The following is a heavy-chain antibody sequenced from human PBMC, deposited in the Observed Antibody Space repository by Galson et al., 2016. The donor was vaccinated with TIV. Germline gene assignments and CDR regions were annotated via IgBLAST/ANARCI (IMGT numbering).Heavy chain of an antibody. CDR1: HGSISSGSYY. CDR3: ARGRRGADSWSGYAFHDMDV. Sequence: TLSLTCTVSHGSISSGSYYWTWTWQPAGKGLEWIGHLSSGGTTNYNPSFKGRVTMSLDTSKNQFSQKVTSVTAADTAVYYCARGRRGADSWSGYAFHDMDVWGQGTTVTVSS. J-gene: IGHJ6*02. CDR2: LSSGGTT. D-gene: IGHD3-3*01. V-gene: IGHV4-61*09.